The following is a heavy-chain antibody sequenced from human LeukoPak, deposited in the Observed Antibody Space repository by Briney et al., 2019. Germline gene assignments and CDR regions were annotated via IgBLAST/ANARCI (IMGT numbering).Heavy chain of an antibody. D-gene: IGHD6-13*01. CDR1: GFTVSSNY. CDR3: ARWAAAVYY. CDR2: IYSGGST. Sequence: GGSLTLSCAASGFTVSSNYMSWVRQAPGKGLEWVSVIYSGGSTYYADSVKGRFTISRDNSKNTLYLQMNSLRAEDTAVYYCARWAAAVYYWGQGTLVTVSS. V-gene: IGHV3-66*01. J-gene: IGHJ4*02.